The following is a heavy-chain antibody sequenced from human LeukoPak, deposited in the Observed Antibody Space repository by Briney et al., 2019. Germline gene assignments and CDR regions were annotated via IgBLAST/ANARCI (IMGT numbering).Heavy chain of an antibody. CDR1: GGSISSGDYY. Sequence: PSETLSLTCTVSGGSISSGDYYWSWIRQPPGKGLEWIGYIYYGGSTYYNPSLKSRVTISVDTSKNQFSLKLSSVTAADTAVYYCARMGWSPYYFDYWGQGTLVTVSS. CDR3: ARMGWSPYYFDY. J-gene: IGHJ4*02. CDR2: IYYGGST. D-gene: IGHD6-19*01. V-gene: IGHV4-30-4*01.